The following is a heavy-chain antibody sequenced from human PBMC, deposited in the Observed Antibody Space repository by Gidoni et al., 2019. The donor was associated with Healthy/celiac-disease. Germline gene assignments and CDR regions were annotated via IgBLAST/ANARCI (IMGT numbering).Heavy chain of an antibody. J-gene: IGHJ6*02. Sequence: QMQLVQSGPEVMKPGTSVQVSCEASGFTFLSSAMQWVRQARGQRLEWIGWIVVGSGHTNYAQKFQERVTITRDMSTSTAYMELSSLRSDDTAVYYCAATLIAAAGASTYYGMDVWGQGTTVTVSS. V-gene: IGHV1-58*02. CDR1: GFTFLSSA. CDR2: IVVGSGHT. CDR3: AATLIAAAGASTYYGMDV. D-gene: IGHD6-13*01.